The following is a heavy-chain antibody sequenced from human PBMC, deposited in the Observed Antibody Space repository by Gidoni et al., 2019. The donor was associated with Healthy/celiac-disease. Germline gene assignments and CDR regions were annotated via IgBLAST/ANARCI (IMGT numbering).Heavy chain of an antibody. Sequence: QVQLVESGGGVVEPGRSLRLSCAASGFTLSSYAMHWVRQAPGKGLEWVAVISYDGSNKYYADSVKGRFTISRDNSKNTLYLQMNSLRAEDTAVYYCAKTRRGYSYGLSSFDYWGQGTLVTVSS. D-gene: IGHD5-18*01. V-gene: IGHV3-30*18. CDR3: AKTRRGYSYGLSSFDY. CDR1: GFTLSSYA. J-gene: IGHJ4*02. CDR2: ISYDGSNK.